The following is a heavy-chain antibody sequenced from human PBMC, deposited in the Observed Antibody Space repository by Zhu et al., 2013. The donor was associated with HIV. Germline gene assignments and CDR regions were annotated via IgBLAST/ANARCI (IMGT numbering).Heavy chain of an antibody. J-gene: IGHJ5*02. CDR2: INPKSGGT. V-gene: IGHV1-2*02. CDR1: GYTFNDYY. CDR3: ARGGAARDWFDP. Sequence: QVQLVQSGAEVKKPGSSVKVSCKASGYTFNDYYMHWVRQVSGQRLEWMGWINPKSGGTNYAQKFQGRVTMTTDTSISTAYMELSRLRSDDTAVYYCARGGAARDWFDPWGQGTLVTVSS. D-gene: IGHD6-13*01.